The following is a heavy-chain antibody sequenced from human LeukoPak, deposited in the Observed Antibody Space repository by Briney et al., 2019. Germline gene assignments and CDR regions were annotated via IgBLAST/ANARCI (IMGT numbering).Heavy chain of an antibody. D-gene: IGHD3-9*01. CDR2: ISGSGGST. Sequence: GGALRLSCVASGFTFSTYGMSWVRQAPGKGLEWVSAISGSGGSTYYADSVKGRFTISRDNSKNTLYLQMNSLRAEDTAVYYCAKDGGEYYDILTGYYPRLYYMDVWGKGTTVTISS. V-gene: IGHV3-23*01. CDR1: GFTFSTYG. J-gene: IGHJ6*03. CDR3: AKDGGEYYDILTGYYPRLYYMDV.